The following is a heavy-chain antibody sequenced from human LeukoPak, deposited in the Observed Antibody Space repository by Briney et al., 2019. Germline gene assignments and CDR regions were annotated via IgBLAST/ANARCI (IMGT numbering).Heavy chain of an antibody. J-gene: IGHJ5*02. Sequence: GASVKVSCKASGYTFTGYYMHWVRQAPGQGLEWMGRINPNSGDTDYAQKFQGRVTMTRDTSITTAYMDLSRLISDDTAVYYCARAPVSDWFDAWGQGTLVTVSS. CDR2: INPNSGDT. CDR3: ARAPVSDWFDA. V-gene: IGHV1-2*06. D-gene: IGHD6-25*01. CDR1: GYTFTGYY.